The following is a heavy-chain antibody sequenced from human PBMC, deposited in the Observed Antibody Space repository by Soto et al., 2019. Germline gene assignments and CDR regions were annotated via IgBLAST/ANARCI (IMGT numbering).Heavy chain of an antibody. V-gene: IGHV3-23*01. D-gene: IGHD3-10*01. Sequence: GGSLRLSCAASGFTFPSYAMSWVRQAPGKGLEWVSTLTRGGRTFYADSVRGRFTISRDNSKNTLSLQMDSLRAEDTAAYYCAREFAPGSPNYDYWGLGTLVTVSS. CDR3: AREFAPGSPNYDY. CDR2: LTRGGRT. CDR1: GFTFPSYA. J-gene: IGHJ4*02.